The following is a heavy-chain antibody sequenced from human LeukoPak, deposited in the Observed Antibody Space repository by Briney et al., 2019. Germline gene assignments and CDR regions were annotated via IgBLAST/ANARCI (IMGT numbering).Heavy chain of an antibody. CDR1: GGSISSSSYY. Sequence: SETLSLTCTVSGGSISSSSYYWGWIRQPPGKGLEWIGSIYYSGSTYYNPSLKSRVTISVDTSKNQFSLKLSSVTAADTAVYYCAREDNGYYPDYWGQGTLVTVSS. D-gene: IGHD3-22*01. J-gene: IGHJ4*02. V-gene: IGHV4-39*07. CDR3: AREDNGYYPDY. CDR2: IYYSGST.